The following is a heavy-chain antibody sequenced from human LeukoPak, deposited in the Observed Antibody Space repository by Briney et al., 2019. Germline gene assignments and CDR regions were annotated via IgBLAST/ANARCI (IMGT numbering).Heavy chain of an antibody. J-gene: IGHJ5*02. CDR3: ARAGETYYDFWSGYYPNWFDP. CDR1: GYTFTSYA. V-gene: IGHV7-4-1*02. D-gene: IGHD3-3*01. Sequence: ASVKVSCKASGYTFTSYAMNWVRQAPGQGLEWMGWINTNTGNPTYAQGFTGRFVFSLDTSVSTAYLQISSLKAEDTAVYYCARAGETYYDFWSGYYPNWFDPWGQGTLVTVSS. CDR2: INTNTGNP.